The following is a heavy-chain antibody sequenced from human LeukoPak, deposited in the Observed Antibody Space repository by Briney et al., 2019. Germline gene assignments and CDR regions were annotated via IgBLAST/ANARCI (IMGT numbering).Heavy chain of an antibody. D-gene: IGHD3-10*01. CDR1: GFTFSEYY. Sequence: KPGGSLRLSCAASGFTFSEYYMSWIRQAPGKGLEWVSYISSSGSTTYYADSVKGRFTISRDNAKNSPYLQMNSLRAEDTAVYYCAREMDGPYGSGSPLDYWGQGTLVTVSS. J-gene: IGHJ4*02. CDR2: ISSSGSTT. CDR3: AREMDGPYGSGSPLDY. V-gene: IGHV3-11*01.